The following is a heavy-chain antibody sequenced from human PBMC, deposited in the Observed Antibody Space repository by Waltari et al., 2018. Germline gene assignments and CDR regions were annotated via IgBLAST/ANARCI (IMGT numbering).Heavy chain of an antibody. CDR3: ARLSWELLYYYYGMDV. V-gene: IGHV3-48*03. Sequence: EVQLVESGGGLVQPGGSLRLSCAASGFTFSSYEMNWVRQAPGKRLEWVKYISRSGSTIYYADTVKARVTISRDTAKNSLYLQMNSLRAEDTAAYYCARLSWELLYYYYGMDVWGQGTTVTVSS. J-gene: IGHJ6*02. CDR1: GFTFSSYE. D-gene: IGHD1-26*01. CDR2: ISRSGSTI.